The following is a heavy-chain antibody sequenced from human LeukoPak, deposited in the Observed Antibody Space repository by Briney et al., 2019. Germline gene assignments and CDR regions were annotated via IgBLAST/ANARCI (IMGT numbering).Heavy chain of an antibody. CDR2: IYHSGST. V-gene: IGHV4-39*07. Sequence: SETLSLTCTVSGGSISSSSYYWGWIRQPPGKGLEWIGSIYHSGSTYYNPSLKSRVTISVDRSKNQFSLKLSSVTAADTAVYYCARDDYGSDPWGQGTLVTVSS. J-gene: IGHJ5*02. CDR1: GGSISSSSYY. CDR3: ARDDYGSDP. D-gene: IGHD3-10*01.